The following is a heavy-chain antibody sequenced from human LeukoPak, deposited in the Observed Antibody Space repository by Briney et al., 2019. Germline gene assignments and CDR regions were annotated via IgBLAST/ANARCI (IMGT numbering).Heavy chain of an antibody. V-gene: IGHV1-8*01. CDR1: GYTFSSYD. Sequence: ASVKVSCKASGYTFSSYDINWVRQATGQGLEWMGWMNPNSGNTGYAQKFQGRVTMTRNTSISTAYMELSSLRSEDTAVYYCARGQAAAAGTPPYYWGQGTLVTVSS. J-gene: IGHJ4*02. D-gene: IGHD6-13*01. CDR2: MNPNSGNT. CDR3: ARGQAAAAGTPPYY.